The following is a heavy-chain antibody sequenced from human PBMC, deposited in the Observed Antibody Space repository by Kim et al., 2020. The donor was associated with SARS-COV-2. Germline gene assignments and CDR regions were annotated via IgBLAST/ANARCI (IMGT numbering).Heavy chain of an antibody. J-gene: IGHJ5*02. V-gene: IGHV4-59*01. D-gene: IGHD5-12*01. CDR3: ARDGGGGDGYNYWFDP. Sequence: SLKGRVTISVDTSKNQVSQKLSSVTAADTAVYYCARDGGGGDGYNYWFDPWGQGTLVTVSS.